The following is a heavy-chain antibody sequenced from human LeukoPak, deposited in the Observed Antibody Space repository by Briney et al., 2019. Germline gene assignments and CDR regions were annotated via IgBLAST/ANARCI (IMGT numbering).Heavy chain of an antibody. CDR1: GFSLSTSGVG. V-gene: IGHV2-5*01. D-gene: IGHD3-22*01. CDR2: IYWNDDK. Sequence: SGPTLVKPTQTLTLTCTFSGFSLSTSGVGVGWIRQPPGKALEWLALIYWNDDKRYSPSLKSRLTITKDTSKNQVVLTMTNMDPVDTATYYCAHSITPYYYHSNVYYSGLDYWGQGTLVTVSS. CDR3: AHSITPYYYHSNVYYSGLDY. J-gene: IGHJ4*02.